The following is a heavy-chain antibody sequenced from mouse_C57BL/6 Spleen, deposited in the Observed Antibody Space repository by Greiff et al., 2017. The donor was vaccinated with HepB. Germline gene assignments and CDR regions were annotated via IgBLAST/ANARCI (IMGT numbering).Heavy chain of an antibody. Sequence: DVKLVESGGGLVKPGGSLKLSCAASGFTFSSYAMSWVRQTPEKRLEWVATISDGGSYTYYPDNVKGRFTISRDNAKNNLYLQMSHLKSEDTAMYYCARDKGNGSSYLYWGQGTTLTVSS. V-gene: IGHV5-4*01. J-gene: IGHJ2*01. CDR3: ARDKGNGSSYLY. D-gene: IGHD1-1*01. CDR2: ISDGGSYT. CDR1: GFTFSSYA.